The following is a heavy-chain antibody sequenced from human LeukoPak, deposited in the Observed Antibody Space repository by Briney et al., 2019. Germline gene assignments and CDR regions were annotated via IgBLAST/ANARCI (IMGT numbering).Heavy chain of an antibody. CDR2: IYHSGST. D-gene: IGHD5-12*01. Sequence: TSETLSLTCTLSGGSISTYYGSWIRQPPGKGLEWIGYIYHSGSTNYNPSLKSRVTISVDTSKNQFSLKLSSVTAADTAVYYCARGGGYASPIGYWGQGAMVTVSS. CDR3: ARGGGYASPIGY. V-gene: IGHV4-59*01. J-gene: IGHJ4*02. CDR1: GGSISTYY.